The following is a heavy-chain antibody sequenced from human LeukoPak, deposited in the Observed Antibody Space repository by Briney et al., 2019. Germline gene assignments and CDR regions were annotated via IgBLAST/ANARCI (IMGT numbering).Heavy chain of an antibody. CDR2: IYYSGST. CDR3: ARVYQSVTSGWYYADY. Sequence: SETLSLTCTVSGGSMRSHYWSWIRQPPGKGLEWIGYIYYSGSTNYNPSLKSRVTISVDTSKNQFSLKLSSVTAADTAVYYCARVYQSVTSGWYYADYWGQGTLVTVSS. V-gene: IGHV4-59*11. CDR1: GGSMRSHY. J-gene: IGHJ4*02. D-gene: IGHD6-19*01.